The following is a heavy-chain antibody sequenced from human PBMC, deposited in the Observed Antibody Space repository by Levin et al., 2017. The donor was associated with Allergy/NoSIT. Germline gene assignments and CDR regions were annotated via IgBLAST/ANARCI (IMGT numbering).Heavy chain of an antibody. Sequence: PGESLKISCAASGFTFSSYGMHWVRQAPGKGLEWVAVISYDGSNKYYADSVKGRFTISRDNSKNTLYLQMNSLRAEDTAVYYCAKDHVGGWLVLGYWGQGTLVTVSS. CDR3: AKDHVGGWLVLGY. D-gene: IGHD6-19*01. V-gene: IGHV3-30*18. CDR1: GFTFSSYG. J-gene: IGHJ4*02. CDR2: ISYDGSNK.